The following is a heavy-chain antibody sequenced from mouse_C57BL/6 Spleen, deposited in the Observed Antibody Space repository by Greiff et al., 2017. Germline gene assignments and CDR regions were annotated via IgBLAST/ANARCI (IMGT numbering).Heavy chain of an antibody. Sequence: QVQLQQPGAELVMPGASVKLSCKASGYSFTSYWMHWVKQRPGQGLEWIGELDPSDSYTNYNQKFKGKSTLTVDKSSSTAYMQLSSLTSEASAVYYCACDYPYWGQGTLVTVSA. CDR3: ACDYPY. CDR2: LDPSDSYT. V-gene: IGHV1-69*01. J-gene: IGHJ3*01. D-gene: IGHD2-4*01. CDR1: GYSFTSYW.